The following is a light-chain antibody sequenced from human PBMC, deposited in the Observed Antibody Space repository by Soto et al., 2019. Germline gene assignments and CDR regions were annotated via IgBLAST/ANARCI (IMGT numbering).Light chain of an antibody. CDR1: SSDIGPYDY. Sequence: QSALTQPASVSGSPGQSITISCIGTSSDIGPYDYVSWYQQHPGKAPKLMIYDVTNRPSGVSDRFSASKSGNTASLTISGLQAEHEALYYCSSYTSTTTLVIFGGGTKLTVL. J-gene: IGLJ2*01. V-gene: IGLV2-14*01. CDR2: DVT. CDR3: SSYTSTTTLVI.